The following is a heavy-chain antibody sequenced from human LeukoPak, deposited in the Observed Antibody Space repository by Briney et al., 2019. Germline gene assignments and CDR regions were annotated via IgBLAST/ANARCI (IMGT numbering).Heavy chain of an antibody. D-gene: IGHD3-10*01. Sequence: TSETLSLTCTVSGGSITTSSYYWGWIRQPPGKGLEWIGSRYYSGTTYYNPSLKSRVTISIDTSKNHFSLQLTSVTAADTAVYYCARGDTIIRGVYAFDPWGQGTLVTVSS. CDR3: ARGDTIIRGVYAFDP. J-gene: IGHJ5*02. V-gene: IGHV4-39*07. CDR2: RYYSGTT. CDR1: GGSITTSSYY.